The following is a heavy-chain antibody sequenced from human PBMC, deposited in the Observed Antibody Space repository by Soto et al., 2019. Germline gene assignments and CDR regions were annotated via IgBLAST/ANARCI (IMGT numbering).Heavy chain of an antibody. CDR1: GFTLSSYA. D-gene: IGHD3-3*01. CDR3: AKARGGYDFWSGYYDWYYYGMDV. V-gene: IGHV3-23*01. CDR2: ISGSGGST. Sequence: PGGSLRLACAASGFTLSSYAMSWVRQAPGKGLVWVSAISGSGGSTYYADSVKGRFTISRDNSKNTLYLQMNSLRAEDTAVYYCAKARGGYDFWSGYYDWYYYGMDVWGQGTTVTVSS. J-gene: IGHJ6*02.